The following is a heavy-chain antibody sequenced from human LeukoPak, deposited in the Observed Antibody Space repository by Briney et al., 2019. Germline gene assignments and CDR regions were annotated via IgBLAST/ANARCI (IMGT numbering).Heavy chain of an antibody. Sequence: ASVKVSCKASGYTFTAYYIKWLRQAPGQRLEWMGWINPNNVATNNAQKFQGRITMTRYTSITTAYMELSSLRSDDTAIYYCARDVVVVVGASRSNFYFYMDVWGKGTTVTVSS. D-gene: IGHD2-15*01. CDR3: ARDVVVVVGASRSNFYFYMDV. CDR1: GYTFTAYY. CDR2: INPNNVAT. J-gene: IGHJ6*03. V-gene: IGHV1-2*02.